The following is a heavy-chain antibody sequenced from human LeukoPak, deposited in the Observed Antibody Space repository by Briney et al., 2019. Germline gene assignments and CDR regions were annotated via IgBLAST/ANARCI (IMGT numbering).Heavy chain of an antibody. J-gene: IGHJ4*02. CDR2: IYSDGNT. CDR1: GFTVSTNY. V-gene: IGHV3-53*01. CDR3: TTPSGAY. Sequence: QTGGSLRLACAASGFTVSTNYMSWVRQAPGKGLEWVSVIYSDGNTYYAESVKGRFTISRDISKNTVYLQMNSLRAEDTAFYYCTTPSGAYWGQGTLVTVSS.